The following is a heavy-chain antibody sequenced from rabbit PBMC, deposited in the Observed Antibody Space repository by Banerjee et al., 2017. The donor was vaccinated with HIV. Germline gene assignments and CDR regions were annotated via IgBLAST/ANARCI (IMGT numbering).Heavy chain of an antibody. D-gene: IGHD1-1*01. CDR2: ITYGGSA. J-gene: IGHJ4*01. V-gene: IGHV1S45*01. CDR1: AFSFSSYYY. Sequence: QEQLEESGGDLVKPEGSLTLTCTASAFSFSSYYYMCWVRQAPGKGLEWIGYITYGGSAYSAGGVNGRSTISRHNAQNTLYLQLNSLTAADTATYFCVRGSISGTDYNLWGPGTLVTV. CDR3: VRGSISGTDYNL.